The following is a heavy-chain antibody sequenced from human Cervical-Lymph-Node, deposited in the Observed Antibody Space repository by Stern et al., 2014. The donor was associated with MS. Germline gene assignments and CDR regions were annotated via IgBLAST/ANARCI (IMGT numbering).Heavy chain of an antibody. J-gene: IGHJ4*02. CDR2: IIPTFGTA. CDR3: ASLLGRIAVASVDY. D-gene: IGHD6-19*01. CDR1: GGTFSNYA. Sequence: VQLVESGAEVKKPGSSVKVSCKASGGTFSNYAISWVRQAPGPGLEWMGWIIPTFGTANYAQKFQGRLTITADESTSATYMELSSLRSEDTAVYYCASLLGRIAVASVDYWGQGTLVTVSS. V-gene: IGHV1-69*01.